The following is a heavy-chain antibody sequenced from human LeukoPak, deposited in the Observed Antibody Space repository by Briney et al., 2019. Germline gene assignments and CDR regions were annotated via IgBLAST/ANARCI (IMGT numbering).Heavy chain of an antibody. J-gene: IGHJ3*02. CDR1: GGSISSISHY. CDR3: ARAVFTGRVPAAHPVAFDI. D-gene: IGHD2-2*01. V-gene: IGHV4-39*07. Sequence: SETLSLTCTVSGGSISSISHYWSWIRQSPGKGLEWIGSIYYSGSTYYNPSLKSRVTISVDTSKNQFSLKLSSVTAADTAVYYCARAVFTGRVPAAHPVAFDIWGQGTMVTVSS. CDR2: IYYSGST.